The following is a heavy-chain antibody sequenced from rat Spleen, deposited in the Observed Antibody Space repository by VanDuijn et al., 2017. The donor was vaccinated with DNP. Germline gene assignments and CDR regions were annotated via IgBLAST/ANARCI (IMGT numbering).Heavy chain of an antibody. D-gene: IGHD1-12*02. CDR1: GFSLTSYT. J-gene: IGHJ3*01. Sequence: QVQLKESGPGLVQPSQTLSLPCTVSGFSLTSYTVNWVRQPPGKGLEWIEAMSSGGSTYYNSVLKSRLSISRDTSKSQVFLKMDSVQTEDTAMYFCARSQGYYYDGSYYPFAYWGQGILVTVSS. CDR2: MSSGGST. CDR3: ARSQGYYYDGSYYPFAY. V-gene: IGHV2-6*01.